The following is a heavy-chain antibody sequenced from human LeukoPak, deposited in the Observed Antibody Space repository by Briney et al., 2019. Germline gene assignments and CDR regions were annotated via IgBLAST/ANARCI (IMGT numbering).Heavy chain of an antibody. CDR1: GGSFSGYY. Sequence: SETLSLTCAVYGGSFSGYYLSWIRQPPGKGLEWIGEINHSGSTNYNPSLKSRVTISVDTSKNQFSLKLSSVTAADTAVYYCARGRRCSSTSCYFYYYYYMDVWGKGTTVTVSS. CDR3: ARGRRCSSTSCYFYYYYYMDV. D-gene: IGHD2-2*01. V-gene: IGHV4-34*01. CDR2: INHSGST. J-gene: IGHJ6*03.